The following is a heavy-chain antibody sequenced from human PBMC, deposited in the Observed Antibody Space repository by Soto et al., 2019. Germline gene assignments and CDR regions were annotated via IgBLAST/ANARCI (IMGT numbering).Heavy chain of an antibody. CDR2: IQSGGPT. D-gene: IGHD2-2*01. Sequence: PGGSLRLSCAASGFTVSSKYMSWVRQAPGKGLEWVSLIQSGGPTYYADSVKGRFTISRDTSENTVHLQMDSLRAEDTAVYYCARGKLFVVVPAAIPIDDYYNYMDVWGKGTTVTVSS. J-gene: IGHJ6*03. CDR3: ARGKLFVVVPAAIPIDDYYNYMDV. V-gene: IGHV3-66*01. CDR1: GFTVSSKY.